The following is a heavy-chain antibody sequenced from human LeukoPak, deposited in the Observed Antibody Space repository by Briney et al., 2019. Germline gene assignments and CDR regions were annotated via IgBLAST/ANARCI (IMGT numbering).Heavy chain of an antibody. Sequence: PSETLSLTCTVSGGSISSGGYYWSWIRQHPGKGLEWIGYIYYSGSTYYNPSLKSRVTISVDTSKSQFSLKLSSVTAADTAVYYCASRGGYQGYCSSTSCFPRYNWFDPWGQGTLVTVSS. V-gene: IGHV4-31*03. D-gene: IGHD2-2*01. J-gene: IGHJ5*02. CDR1: GGSISSGGYY. CDR3: ASRGGYQGYCSSTSCFPRYNWFDP. CDR2: IYYSGST.